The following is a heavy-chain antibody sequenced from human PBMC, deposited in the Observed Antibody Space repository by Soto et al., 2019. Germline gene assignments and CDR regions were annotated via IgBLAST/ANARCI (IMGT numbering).Heavy chain of an antibody. CDR3: IGVTRPPRA. D-gene: IGHD3-16*01. J-gene: IGHJ5*02. V-gene: IGHV3-49*03. Sequence: PRLSCTAPGFTVGGYAMSWFRQAPGKGLEWVGFIRSKAYGGTTDYAAPVKGRFTISRDDSKNTLYLQMNSLKTEDTAVYYCIGVTRPPRAWGQGTLVTVSS. CDR2: IRSKAYGGTT. CDR1: GFTVGGYA.